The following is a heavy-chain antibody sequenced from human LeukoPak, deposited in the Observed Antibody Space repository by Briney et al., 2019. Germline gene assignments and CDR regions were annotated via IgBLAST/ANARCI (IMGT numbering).Heavy chain of an antibody. CDR2: MYITGDT. J-gene: IGHJ4*02. Sequence: PSETLSLTCTVSGGSISSYYWSWIRQPAGKELEWIGRMYITGDTNYNPSLKSRVTMSLDTSKNQFSLKLSSVTAADTAVYYCARDPKRTAMDFDYWGQGTLVTVSS. CDR3: ARDPKRTAMDFDY. D-gene: IGHD5-18*01. V-gene: IGHV4-4*07. CDR1: GGSISSYY.